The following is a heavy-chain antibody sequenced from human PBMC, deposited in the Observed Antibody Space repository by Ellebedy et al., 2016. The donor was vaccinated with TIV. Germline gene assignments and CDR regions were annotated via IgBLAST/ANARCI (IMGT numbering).Heavy chain of an antibody. V-gene: IGHV1-2*04. CDR3: ARSQARYSGYDFVY. CDR2: INPNSGGT. J-gene: IGHJ4*02. D-gene: IGHD5-12*01. CDR1: GYTFTGYY. Sequence: ASVKVSCXASGYTFTGYYMHWVRQAPGQGLEWMGWINPNSGGTNYAQKFQGWVTMTRDTSISTAYMELSRLRSDDTAVYYCARSQARYSGYDFVYWGQGTLVTVSS.